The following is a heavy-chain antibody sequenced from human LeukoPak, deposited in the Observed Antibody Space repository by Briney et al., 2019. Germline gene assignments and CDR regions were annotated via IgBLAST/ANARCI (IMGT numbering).Heavy chain of an antibody. CDR1: GYTFTTYY. J-gene: IGHJ4*02. CDR3: ARDGSVPYDY. CDR2: INPNSGGT. V-gene: IGHV1-2*02. Sequence: GESLKVSCKASGYTFTTYYIHWVRQAPGQGLEWMGWINPNSGGTSYAQKFQGRVTVTRDTSITTAYMELSSLRSDDTAVYYCARDGSVPYDYWGQGTLVTVSS.